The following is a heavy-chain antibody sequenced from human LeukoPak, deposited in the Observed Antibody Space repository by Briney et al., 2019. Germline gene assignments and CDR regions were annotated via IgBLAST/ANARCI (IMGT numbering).Heavy chain of an antibody. Sequence: ASVKVSCKASGYTFTSYGNSWVRQAPGQGLKWMEWISAYNGNTNYAQKLQGRVTMTTDTSTSTAYMELRSLRSDDTAVYYCARDTWDIVVVVAATHWFDPWGQGTLVTVSS. J-gene: IGHJ5*02. CDR2: ISAYNGNT. CDR1: GYTFTSYG. V-gene: IGHV1-18*01. D-gene: IGHD2-15*01. CDR3: ARDTWDIVVVVAATHWFDP.